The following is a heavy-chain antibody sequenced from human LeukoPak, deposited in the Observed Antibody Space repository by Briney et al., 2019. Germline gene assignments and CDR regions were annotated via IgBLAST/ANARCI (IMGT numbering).Heavy chain of an antibody. D-gene: IGHD4-23*01. Sequence: GGSLRLSCAASGFTFSSYAMHWVRQAPGKGLVWVSRINSDGSSTSYADSVKGRFTISRDNAKNTLYLQMNSLRAEDTAVYYCAREEGTTVVTRDYFDYWGQGTLVTVSS. CDR3: AREEGTTVVTRDYFDY. V-gene: IGHV3-74*01. CDR2: INSDGSST. CDR1: GFTFSSYA. J-gene: IGHJ4*02.